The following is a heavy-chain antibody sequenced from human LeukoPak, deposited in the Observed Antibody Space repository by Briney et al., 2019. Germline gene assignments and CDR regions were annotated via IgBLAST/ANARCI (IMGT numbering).Heavy chain of an antibody. CDR2: INHSGST. CDR3: ARGHYVWGSYRYTRFDY. J-gene: IGHJ4*02. V-gene: IGHV4-34*01. CDR1: GGSFSGYY. Sequence: SETLSLTCAVYGGSFSGYYWSWIRQPPGKGLEWIGEINHSGSTNYNPSLKSRVTISVDTSKNQFSLKLSSVTAADTAVYYCARGHYVWGSYRYTRFDYWGQGTLVTVSS. D-gene: IGHD3-16*02.